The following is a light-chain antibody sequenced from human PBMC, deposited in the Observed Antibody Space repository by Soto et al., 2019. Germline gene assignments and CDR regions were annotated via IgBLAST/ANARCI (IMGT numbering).Light chain of an antibody. J-gene: IGKJ5*01. V-gene: IGKV3-11*01. CDR3: QLRHLWPIT. Sequence: EVVLTQSPVTLSLSPGEKATLSCRASQSFRGLLAWYQQKPGQAPRLLIYDSYNRATGIPPRFSGRGSGTDCTLTISSLEPEDSAVYYCQLRHLWPITFGQGTRLEIK. CDR1: QSFRGL. CDR2: DSY.